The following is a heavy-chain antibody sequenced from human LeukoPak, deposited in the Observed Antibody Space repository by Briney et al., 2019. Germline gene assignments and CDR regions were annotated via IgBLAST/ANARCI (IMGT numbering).Heavy chain of an antibody. Sequence: SETLSLTCTVSGGSVSSGSYYWSWIRQPPGKGLEWIGYIYYSGSTNYNPSLKSRVTISVDTSKNQFSLKLSSVTAADTAVYYCARDGGELFDYWGQGTLVTVSS. V-gene: IGHV4-61*01. CDR3: ARDGGELFDY. D-gene: IGHD3-16*01. CDR2: IYYSGST. CDR1: GGSVSSGSYY. J-gene: IGHJ4*02.